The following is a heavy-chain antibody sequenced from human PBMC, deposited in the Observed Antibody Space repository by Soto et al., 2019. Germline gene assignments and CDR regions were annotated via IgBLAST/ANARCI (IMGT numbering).Heavy chain of an antibody. CDR1: GFTFTSYW. CDR2: LKEDGSAK. V-gene: IGHV3-7*01. CDR3: AREDFYRFDY. J-gene: IGHJ4*02. Sequence: EVQLVESGGGLVQPGGSLRVSCAASGFTFTSYWMSWVRQAPGKGLEWVANLKEDGSAKYYLGSVKGRFTISRDNAKNSLYLQMKSLRAEDTAVYYCAREDFYRFDYWGQGNLVTVSS.